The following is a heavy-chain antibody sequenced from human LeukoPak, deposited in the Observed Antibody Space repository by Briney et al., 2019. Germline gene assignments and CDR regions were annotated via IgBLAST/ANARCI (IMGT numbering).Heavy chain of an antibody. CDR2: IYPGDSDT. D-gene: IGHD6-19*01. J-gene: IGHJ4*02. CDR1: GYSFTDHW. Sequence: PGESLKISCKASGYSFTDHWIGWVRQMPGKGLEWMGTIYPGDSDTRYSPSFQGQVTISADKSISTAYLQWSTLQAPDTAMYYCARGDNSGWYFFDYWGQGTLVTVSS. V-gene: IGHV5-51*01. CDR3: ARGDNSGWYFFDY.